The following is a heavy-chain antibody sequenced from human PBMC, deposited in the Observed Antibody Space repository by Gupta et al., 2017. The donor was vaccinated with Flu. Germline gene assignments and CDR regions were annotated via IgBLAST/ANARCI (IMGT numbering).Heavy chain of an antibody. CDR1: GGSFSGYY. CDR3: ARVVRFYCSSTSCYTGAFDI. CDR2: INHSGST. D-gene: IGHD2-2*02. Sequence: QVHLQQWGAGLLKPWETLSLTGAVYGGSFSGYYWSWIRQPPGEGLEWIGEINHSGSTNYNPSLKSRVTISVDTSKNQFSLKLSSVTAADTAVYYCARVVRFYCSSTSCYTGAFDIWGQGTMVTVSS. J-gene: IGHJ3*02. V-gene: IGHV4-34*01.